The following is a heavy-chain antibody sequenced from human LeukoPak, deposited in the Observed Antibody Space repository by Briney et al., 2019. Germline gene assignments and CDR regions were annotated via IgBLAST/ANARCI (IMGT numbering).Heavy chain of an antibody. CDR1: GFTFSSYG. J-gene: IGHJ3*02. CDR2: IRYDGSNK. CDR3: ARAGVWDYSDTSGYHNGAFDI. Sequence: PGGSLRLSCAASGFTFSSYGMHWVRQAPGKGLEWVAFIRYDGSNKYYADSVKGRFTISRDNSKNTLYLQMNSLRSEDTAVYYCARAGVWDYSDTSGYHNGAFDIWGQGTMVTVSS. V-gene: IGHV3-30*02. D-gene: IGHD3-22*01.